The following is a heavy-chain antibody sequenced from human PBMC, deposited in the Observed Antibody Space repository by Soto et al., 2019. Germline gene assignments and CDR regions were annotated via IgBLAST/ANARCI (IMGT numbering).Heavy chain of an antibody. CDR1: GGSFSGYY. V-gene: IGHV4-34*01. Sequence: SETLSLTCAVYGGSFSGYYWSWIRQPPGKGLEWIGEINHSGSTNYNPSLKSRVTISVDTSKNQLSLKLSSVTAADTAVYYCARVTLLLYSSGWYLRRKGFDYWGQGTLVTVSS. D-gene: IGHD6-19*01. CDR2: INHSGST. CDR3: ARVTLLLYSSGWYLRRKGFDY. J-gene: IGHJ4*02.